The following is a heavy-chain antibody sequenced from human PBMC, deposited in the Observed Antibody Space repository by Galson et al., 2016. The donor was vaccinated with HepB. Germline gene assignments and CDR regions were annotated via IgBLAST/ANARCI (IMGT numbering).Heavy chain of an antibody. D-gene: IGHD6-19*01. CDR3: ARDPYQWLSKYYFDY. J-gene: IGHJ4*02. V-gene: IGHV3-9*01. CDR2: INWNSGTV. Sequence: SLRLSCAASGFTFDDYAMHWVRHSPGKGLEWVAGINWNSGTVFYAASVKGRFTISRVNNRNSIYLQMDNLSVEDTAFYFCARDPYQWLSKYYFDYWGQGALVTVSS. CDR1: GFTFDDYA.